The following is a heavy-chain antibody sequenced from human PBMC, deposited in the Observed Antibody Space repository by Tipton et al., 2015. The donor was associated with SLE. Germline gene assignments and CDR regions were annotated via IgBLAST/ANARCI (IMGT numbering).Heavy chain of an antibody. V-gene: IGHV4-59*01. D-gene: IGHD2-15*01. Sequence: LRLSCTVSGGSMSSYCWSWVRQPPGKGLEWIGHVHYSETTNYNRSLKSRVTILADTSRNQFSLKLSSVTAADTAVYYCARGTLHTTYALYCSGGRCSNWYLDLWGRGTLVSVSS. CDR2: VHYSETT. CDR3: ARGTLHTTYALYCSGGRCSNWYLDL. J-gene: IGHJ2*01. CDR1: GGSMSSYC.